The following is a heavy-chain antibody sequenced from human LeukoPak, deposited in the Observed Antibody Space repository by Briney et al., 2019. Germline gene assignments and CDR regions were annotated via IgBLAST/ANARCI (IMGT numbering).Heavy chain of an antibody. CDR2: ISEYNSNT. Sequence: EAAVKVSCKASGYTFSSYGINWVRQAPGHGLEWMGWISEYNSNTNYQQNLQGRVTMTTDTSTSTAYMELRSLRSDDTAVYYCARGHATEYFYGSGSPHFDYWGQGTLVTVSS. J-gene: IGHJ4*02. CDR1: GYTFSSYG. CDR3: ARGHATEYFYGSGSPHFDY. D-gene: IGHD3-10*01. V-gene: IGHV1-18*01.